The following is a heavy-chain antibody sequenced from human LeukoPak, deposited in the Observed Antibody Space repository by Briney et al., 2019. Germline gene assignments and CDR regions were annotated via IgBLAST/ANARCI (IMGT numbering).Heavy chain of an antibody. CDR3: ARDKWDIRAFDI. D-gene: IGHD1-26*01. Sequence: GASVKVSCKASGYTFTSYGISWVRQAPGQGLEWMGWISAYNGNTNYAQKFKGRVTVTRDTSISTSYMELNRLTSDDTALYFCARDKWDIRAFDIWGQGTTVTVSA. CDR2: ISAYNGNT. J-gene: IGHJ3*02. V-gene: IGHV1-18*01. CDR1: GYTFTSYG.